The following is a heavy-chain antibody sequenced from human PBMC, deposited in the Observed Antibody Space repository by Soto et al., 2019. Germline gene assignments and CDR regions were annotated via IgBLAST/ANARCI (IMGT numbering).Heavy chain of an antibody. CDR2: LHSDGSTT. CDR1: GFILSSYW. Sequence: EVQLVESGGGLVQPGGSLRLSCAASGFILSSYWMHWVRQVPGKGLVWVSRLHSDGSTTTYAGSVKGRFTISRDNAKNTQYLQMNSLRAEDTAVYYCAKELPTTIREGYYYSYGMDVWGQGATVTVSS. J-gene: IGHJ6*02. V-gene: IGHV3-74*03. D-gene: IGHD2-2*02. CDR3: AKELPTTIREGYYYSYGMDV.